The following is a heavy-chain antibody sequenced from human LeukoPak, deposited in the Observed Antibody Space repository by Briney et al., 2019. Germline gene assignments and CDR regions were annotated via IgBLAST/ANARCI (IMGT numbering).Heavy chain of an antibody. CDR2: IYYSGST. CDR1: GGSISSGGYY. Sequence: SETLSLTCTVSGGSISSGGYYWSWIRQPPGKGLEWIGYIYYSGSTNYNPSLKSRVTISVDTSKNQFSLKLSSVTAADTAVYYCAKLYYYDSSGYYPDAFDIWGQGTMVTVSS. CDR3: AKLYYYDSSGYYPDAFDI. V-gene: IGHV4-61*08. D-gene: IGHD3-22*01. J-gene: IGHJ3*02.